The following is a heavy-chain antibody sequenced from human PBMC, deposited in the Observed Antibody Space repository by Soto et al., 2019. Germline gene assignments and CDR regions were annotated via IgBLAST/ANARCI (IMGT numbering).Heavy chain of an antibody. Sequence: GASVKVSCKASGYTFTSYAMHWVRQAPGQRLEWMGWINAGNGNTKYSQKFQGRVTITRDTSASTAYMELSSLRSEDTAVYYCARERTSAAGTFMANEHYFDYWGQGTLVTVSS. J-gene: IGHJ4*02. V-gene: IGHV1-3*01. CDR3: ARERTSAAGTFMANEHYFDY. CDR2: INAGNGNT. D-gene: IGHD6-13*01. CDR1: GYTFTSYA.